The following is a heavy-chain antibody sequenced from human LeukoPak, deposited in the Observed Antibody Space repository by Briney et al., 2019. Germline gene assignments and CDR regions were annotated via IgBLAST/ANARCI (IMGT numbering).Heavy chain of an antibody. CDR2: ISSSGFST. V-gene: IGHV3-11*01. J-gene: IGHJ4*02. CDR1: GFNFSDYY. CDR3: ARGKRRFDY. Sequence: GGSLRPSCAASGFNFSDYYISWIRQAPGKGLEWVSYISSSGFSTYYAGSVKGRFTISRDNARNSLYLQMNSLAPEDTALYYCARGKRRFDYWGQGTLVSVSS.